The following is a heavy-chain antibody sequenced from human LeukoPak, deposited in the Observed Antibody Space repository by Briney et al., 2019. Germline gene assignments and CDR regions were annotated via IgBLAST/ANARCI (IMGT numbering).Heavy chain of an antibody. Sequence: GGSLRLSCAASGFTFSTYEMTWVRQAPGKGLEWVSYITNGGSTIHHAGFVKGRFTISRDNAKKTLYLQMNSLRAEDTAVYYCARSIGLTGGGVDVWGQGTTVTVSS. CDR1: GFTFSTYE. CDR3: ARSIGLTGGGVDV. J-gene: IGHJ6*02. D-gene: IGHD3-9*01. V-gene: IGHV3-48*03. CDR2: ITNGGSTI.